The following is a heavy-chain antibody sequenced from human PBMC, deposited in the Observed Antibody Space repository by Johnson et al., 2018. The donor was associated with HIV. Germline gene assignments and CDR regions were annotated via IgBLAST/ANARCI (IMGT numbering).Heavy chain of an antibody. J-gene: IGHJ3*02. D-gene: IGHD6-13*01. CDR2: ISWNSGSI. CDR3: ARLNREQQLVTLDAFDI. V-gene: IGHV3-9*01. CDR1: GFTFDDYA. Sequence: VQLVESGGGLVQPGRSLRLSCAASGFTFDDYAMHWVRQAPGKGLEWVSGISWNSGSIGYADSVKGRFTISRDNAKNSLYLQMNSLRAEDTALYYCARLNREQQLVTLDAFDIWGQGTMVTVSS.